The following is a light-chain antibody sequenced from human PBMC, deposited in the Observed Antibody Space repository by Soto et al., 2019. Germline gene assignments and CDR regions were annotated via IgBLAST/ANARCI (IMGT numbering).Light chain of an antibody. CDR3: HQYDSSRT. V-gene: IGKV3-20*01. CDR1: QTVTSTF. CDR2: GAS. Sequence: EIVLTQSPGTLSLSPGERATLSCRASQTVTSTFLAWYQQKPGQAPRLLIYGASRRATGIPDRFSGSGSGTDFTLTITRLEPKDFAVYYCHQYDSSRTFGQGTKVEMK. J-gene: IGKJ1*01.